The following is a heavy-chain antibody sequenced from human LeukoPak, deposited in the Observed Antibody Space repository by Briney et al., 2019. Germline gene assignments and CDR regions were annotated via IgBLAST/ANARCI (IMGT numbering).Heavy chain of an antibody. J-gene: IGHJ6*03. CDR2: IIPIFGTA. V-gene: IGHV1-69*05. Sequence: ASVKVSCKASGGTFGSYAISWVRQAPGQGLEWMGGIIPIFGTANHAQKFQGRVTITTDESTSTAYMELSSLRSEDTAVYYCVRGSSRYYYYYYMDVWGKGTTVTVSS. D-gene: IGHD1-26*01. CDR3: VRGSSRYYYYYYMDV. CDR1: GGTFGSYA.